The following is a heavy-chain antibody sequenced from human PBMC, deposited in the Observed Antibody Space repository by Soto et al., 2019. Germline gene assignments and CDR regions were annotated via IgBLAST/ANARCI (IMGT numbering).Heavy chain of an antibody. J-gene: IGHJ4*02. Sequence: QVQLQQWGAGLLKPSETLSLTCAVSGGSFSGNYWTGIRQPPGKGLEWIGEISQRGNTDYHPSLKSRGALSVDTSKNQFLLNLSSVTAADTADYYCAGGHLLGGNAVYVAYWGPGYRVTVSS. CDR2: ISQRGNT. CDR3: AGGHLLGGNAVYVAY. D-gene: IGHD6-19*01. CDR1: GGSFSGNY. V-gene: IGHV4-34*02.